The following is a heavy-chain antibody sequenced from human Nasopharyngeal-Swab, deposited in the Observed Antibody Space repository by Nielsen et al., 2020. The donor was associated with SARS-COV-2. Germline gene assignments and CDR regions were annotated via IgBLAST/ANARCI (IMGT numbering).Heavy chain of an antibody. J-gene: IGHJ6*02. Sequence: SETLSLTCTVSGGSISSSSYYWGWIRQPPGKGLEWIGSIYYSGSTYYNPSLKSRVTISVDTSKNQFSLKVSSVTAADTAVYYCARGKGPIPRGYYVSGTYRDYYGMDVWGQGTTVTVSS. CDR1: GGSISSSSYY. CDR2: IYYSGST. V-gene: IGHV4-39*07. CDR3: ARGKGPIPRGYYVSGTYRDYYGMDV. D-gene: IGHD3-10*01.